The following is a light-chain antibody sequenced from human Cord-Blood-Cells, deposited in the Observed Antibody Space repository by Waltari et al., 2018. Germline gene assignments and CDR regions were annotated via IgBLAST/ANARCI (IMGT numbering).Light chain of an antibody. V-gene: IGKV1-39*01. CDR2: AAS. Sequence: DIQMTQSPSSLSAPVGDRVTITCRASQSISSYLNLYQQKPGKAPKLLIYAASSLQSGVPSRFSGSGSGTDFTLTISSLQPEDFATYYCQQSYSTPYSFGQGTKLEIK. CDR3: QQSYSTPYS. CDR1: QSISSY. J-gene: IGKJ2*03.